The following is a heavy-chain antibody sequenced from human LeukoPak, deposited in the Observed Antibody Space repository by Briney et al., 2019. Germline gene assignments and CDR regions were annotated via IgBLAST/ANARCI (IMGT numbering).Heavy chain of an antibody. CDR1: GGSVSSSDYY. Sequence: SETLSLTCTVSGGSVSSSDYYWTWIRQPPGKELEWIGYIYYSGSTNYNPSLKSRVTISVDTSKNQFSLKLSSVTAADTAVYYCARESYYGSGSEGYFAYWGQGTLVTVSS. CDR3: ARESYYGSGSEGYFAY. V-gene: IGHV4-61*08. D-gene: IGHD3-10*01. J-gene: IGHJ4*02. CDR2: IYYSGST.